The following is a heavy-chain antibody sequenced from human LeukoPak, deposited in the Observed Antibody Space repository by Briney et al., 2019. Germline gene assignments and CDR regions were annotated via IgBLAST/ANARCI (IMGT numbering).Heavy chain of an antibody. CDR3: AKLSGSYSDTLPSDY. V-gene: IGHV3-20*04. D-gene: IGHD3-10*01. CDR1: GFNFDDYG. J-gene: IGHJ4*02. CDR2: INWNGGST. Sequence: GGSLRLSCGASGFNFDDYGMSWVRQTPGKGLEWVSGINWNGGSTRYADSVKGRFTISRDNAKNSVYLQMNSLRAEDTALYYCAKLSGSYSDTLPSDYWGQGTLVTVSS.